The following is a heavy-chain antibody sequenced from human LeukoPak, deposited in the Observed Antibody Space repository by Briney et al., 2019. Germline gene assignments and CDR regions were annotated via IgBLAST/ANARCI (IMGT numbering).Heavy chain of an antibody. CDR2: IYYSGST. CDR1: GGSISSGDYY. J-gene: IGHJ4*02. D-gene: IGHD4-17*01. V-gene: IGHV4-30-4*08. CDR3: ARHPYGDYSPYYFDY. Sequence: SETLSLTCTVSGGSISSGDYYWRWIRQPPGKGLEWIGYIYYSGSTYYNPSLKSRVTISVDTSKNQFSLKLSSVTAADTAVYYCARHPYGDYSPYYFDYWGQGTLVTVSS.